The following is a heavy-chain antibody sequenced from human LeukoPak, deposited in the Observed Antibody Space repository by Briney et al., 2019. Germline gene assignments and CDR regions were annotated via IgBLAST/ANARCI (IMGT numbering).Heavy chain of an antibody. D-gene: IGHD2-2*01. Sequence: GGSLRLSCAASGFTFSSYWMSWGRQAPGKGVEWVANIKQDGSEKYYVDSVKGRFTISRDNAKNSLYLQMNSLRAEDTAVYYCARDTAASYYYYYMDVWGKGTTVTVSS. CDR2: IKQDGSEK. J-gene: IGHJ6*03. CDR3: ARDTAASYYYYYMDV. CDR1: GFTFSSYW. V-gene: IGHV3-7*01.